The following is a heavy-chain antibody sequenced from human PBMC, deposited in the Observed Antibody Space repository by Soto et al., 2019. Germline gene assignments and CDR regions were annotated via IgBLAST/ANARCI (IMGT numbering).Heavy chain of an antibody. V-gene: IGHV5-10-1*03. D-gene: IGHD4-17*01. J-gene: IGHJ5*02. Sequence: EVQLVQSGAEVKKPGESLRISCKGSGYSFTSYWISWVRQMPGKGLEWMGRIDPSDSYTNYSPSFQGHVTISADKSISTAYLQWSSLKASDTAMYYCARPVNLIHDYGDYEEGSYWFDPWGQGTLVTVSS. CDR1: GYSFTSYW. CDR2: IDPSDSYT. CDR3: ARPVNLIHDYGDYEEGSYWFDP.